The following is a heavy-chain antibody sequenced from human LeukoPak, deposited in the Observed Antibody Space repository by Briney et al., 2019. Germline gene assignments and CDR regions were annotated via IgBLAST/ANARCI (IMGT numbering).Heavy chain of an antibody. D-gene: IGHD1-1*01. Sequence: SETLSLTCTVSGGSISSYYWSWIRQPPGKGLEWIGYIYYSGSTNYNPSLKSRVTISVDTSKNQFSLKLSSVTAADTAVYYCARGDWNDAFDIWGQGTMVTVSS. CDR1: GGSISSYY. V-gene: IGHV4-59*01. CDR3: ARGDWNDAFDI. J-gene: IGHJ3*02. CDR2: IYYSGST.